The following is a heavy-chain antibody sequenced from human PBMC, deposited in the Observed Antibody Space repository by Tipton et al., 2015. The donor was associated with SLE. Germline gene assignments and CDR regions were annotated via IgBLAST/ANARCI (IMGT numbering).Heavy chain of an antibody. CDR2: IYPGDSDT. Sequence: QSGPEVKKPGESLKISCRGSGYTFTNSWIGWVRQMPGKGLEWMGMIYPGDSDTRYSPSFEGQVTISADKSVSGAYLHWTSVKASDTAIYYCAKRGGAWNAALYTFDVWGQGTAVTVSS. CDR1: GYTFTNSW. CDR3: AKRGGAWNAALYTFDV. V-gene: IGHV5-51*03. D-gene: IGHD1-1*01. J-gene: IGHJ3*01.